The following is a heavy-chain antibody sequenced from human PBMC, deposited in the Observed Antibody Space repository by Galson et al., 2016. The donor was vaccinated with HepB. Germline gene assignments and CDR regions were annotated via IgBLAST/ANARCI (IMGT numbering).Heavy chain of an antibody. CDR3: ARALSGWDGFDY. CDR1: GFTVSSTY. V-gene: IGHV3-53*01. J-gene: IGHJ4*02. D-gene: IGHD6-25*01. CDR2: IYSGGST. Sequence: SLRLSCAASGFTVSSTYMNWVRQAPVKGLEWVSAIYSGGSTHYADSVKGRFTISRDNSKNTVYLEMKSLRAEDTAVYYCARALSGWDGFDYWGQGTLVIVSS.